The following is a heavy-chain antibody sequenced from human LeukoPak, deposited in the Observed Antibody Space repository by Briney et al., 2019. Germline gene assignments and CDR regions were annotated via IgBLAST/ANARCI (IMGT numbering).Heavy chain of an antibody. D-gene: IGHD1-26*01. V-gene: IGHV3-21*06. CDR3: AKVQSDRVGAVFFSFDV. J-gene: IGHJ3*01. Sequence: PGGSLRLSCGVSGFSFKSYSMNWVRQAPGKGLEWVASILGSGSEMFYADSVKGRFIISRDNSKNSLYLQMNSLRVEDTAVYYCAKVQSDRVGAVFFSFDVWGQGTMVSVSS. CDR2: ILGSGSEM. CDR1: GFSFKSYS.